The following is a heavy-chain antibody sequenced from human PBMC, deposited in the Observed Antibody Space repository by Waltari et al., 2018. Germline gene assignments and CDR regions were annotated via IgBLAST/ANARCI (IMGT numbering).Heavy chain of an antibody. CDR3: ARWVATFWYFDY. V-gene: IGHV3-21*01. J-gene: IGHJ4*02. Sequence: EVQLVESGGGLVKPGGSLRLSCAASGFTFSSYSMNRVRQAPGKGLEWVSSISSSSSYIYYADSVKGRFTISRDNAKNSLYLQMNSLRAEDTAVYYCARWVATFWYFDYWGQGTLVTVSS. CDR2: ISSSSSYI. CDR1: GFTFSSYS. D-gene: IGHD5-12*01.